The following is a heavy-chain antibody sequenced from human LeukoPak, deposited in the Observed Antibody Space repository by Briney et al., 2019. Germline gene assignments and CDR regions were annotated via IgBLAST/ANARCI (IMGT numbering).Heavy chain of an antibody. CDR1: GFTFSSYN. CDR3: AKDSGYDSSGYPRFLFDY. Sequence: GGSLRLSCAASGFTFSSYNMNWVRQAPGKALEWVSFISSGSGTIYYADPVKGRFTISRDNAKDSLYLQMNSLRAEDTAVYYCAKDSGYDSSGYPRFLFDYWGQGTLVTVSS. V-gene: IGHV3-48*04. J-gene: IGHJ4*02. D-gene: IGHD3-22*01. CDR2: ISSGSGTI.